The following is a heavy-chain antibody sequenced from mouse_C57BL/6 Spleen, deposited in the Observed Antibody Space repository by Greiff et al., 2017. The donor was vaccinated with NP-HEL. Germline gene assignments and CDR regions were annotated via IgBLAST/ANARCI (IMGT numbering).Heavy chain of an antibody. V-gene: IGHV1-54*01. CDR1: GYAFTNYL. Sequence: QVQLQQSGAELVRPGTSVKVSCKASGYAFTNYLIEWVKQRPGQGLEWIGVINPGSGGTNYNEKFKGKATLTADKSSSTAYMQLSSLTSEDSAVYFCASGGLLLQGYFDVWGTGTTVTVSS. CDR3: ASGGLLLQGYFDV. CDR2: INPGSGGT. D-gene: IGHD1-1*01. J-gene: IGHJ1*03.